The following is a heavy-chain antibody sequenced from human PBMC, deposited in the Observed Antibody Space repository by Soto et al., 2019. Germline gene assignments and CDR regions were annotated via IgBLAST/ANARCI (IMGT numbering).Heavy chain of an antibody. CDR3: AREMATMVYYYYGMDV. J-gene: IGHJ6*02. V-gene: IGHV3-30-3*01. D-gene: IGHD5-12*01. CDR1: GFTFSSYA. CDR2: ISYDGSNK. Sequence: GGFLRLSCVASGFTFSSYAMHWVRQAPGKGLEWVAVISYDGSNKYYADSVKGRFTISRDNSKNTLYLQMNSLRAEDTAVYYCAREMATMVYYYYGMDVWGQGTTVTVSS.